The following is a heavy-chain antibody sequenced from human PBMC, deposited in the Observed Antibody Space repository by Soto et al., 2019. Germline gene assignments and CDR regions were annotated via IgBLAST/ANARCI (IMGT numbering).Heavy chain of an antibody. CDR1: GFTFSSYG. J-gene: IGHJ6*01. CDR3: ARGGANYDILTGYYYYYGMDV. Sequence: ESGGGVVQPGRSLRLSCAASGFTFSSYGMHWVRQAPGKGLEWVAVIWYDGSNKYYADSVKGRFTISRDNSKNTLYLQMNSLRAEDTAVYYCARGGANYDILTGYYYYYGMDVW. D-gene: IGHD3-9*01. CDR2: IWYDGSNK. V-gene: IGHV3-33*01.